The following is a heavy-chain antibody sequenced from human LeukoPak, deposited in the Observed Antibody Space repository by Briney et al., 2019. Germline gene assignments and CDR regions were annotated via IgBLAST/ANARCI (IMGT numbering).Heavy chain of an antibody. J-gene: IGHJ5*02. V-gene: IGHV3-23*01. D-gene: IGHD2-2*01. CDR3: ANGGIVVVPAPFDP. CDR2: ISGSGGST. Sequence: GGSLRLSCAASGFTFSSYAMSWVRQAPGKGLEWVSAISGSGGSTYYADSVKGRFTISRDNSKNTLYLQMSSLRAEDTAVYYCANGGIVVVPAPFDPWGQGTLVTVSS. CDR1: GFTFSSYA.